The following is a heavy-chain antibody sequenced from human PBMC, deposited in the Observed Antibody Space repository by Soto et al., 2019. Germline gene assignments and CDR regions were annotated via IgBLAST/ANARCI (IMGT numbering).Heavy chain of an antibody. D-gene: IGHD2-15*01. V-gene: IGHV3-23*01. CDR3: AKGDCSGGRCYRGFDY. Sequence: GSLRLSCAASVFTFSSYDMSWVRQAPGKGLEWVSGVSASGSITSYADSAKGRFTISRDNAKNTVFLQMSSLRAEDTAVYFCAKGDCSGGRCYRGFDYWGQGTLVTVSS. CDR1: VFTFSSYD. J-gene: IGHJ4*02. CDR2: VSASGSIT.